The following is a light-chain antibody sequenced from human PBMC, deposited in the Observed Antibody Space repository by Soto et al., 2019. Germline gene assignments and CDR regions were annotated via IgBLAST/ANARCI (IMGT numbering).Light chain of an antibody. CDR1: QDISTW. Sequence: DIQMTQSPSSVSASIGDRVTISCRASQDISTWLAWYQQRPGKAPKLLIYATFSLQSGVSSRFRGSGSGTDFTLTISSLQPEDSATYYCQQANSFPVTFGGGTKVEIK. CDR2: ATF. CDR3: QQANSFPVT. J-gene: IGKJ4*01. V-gene: IGKV1-12*01.